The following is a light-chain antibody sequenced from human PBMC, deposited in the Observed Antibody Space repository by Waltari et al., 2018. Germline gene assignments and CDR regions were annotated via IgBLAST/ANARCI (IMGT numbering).Light chain of an antibody. V-gene: IGKV3-20*01. Sequence: IMLTQSPGTLSLSPGERATLSCRASRIISRALAWYQQNPGQAPRLLIYDVPTRASGIPDMFSGSGSGTDFSLTISRLESEDVAVYYCQHYVRLPVTFGQGTKLEFK. CDR3: QHYVRLPVT. CDR2: DVP. CDR1: RIISRA. J-gene: IGKJ1*01.